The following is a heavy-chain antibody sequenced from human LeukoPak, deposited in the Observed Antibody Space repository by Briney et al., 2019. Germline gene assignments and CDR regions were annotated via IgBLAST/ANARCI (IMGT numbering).Heavy chain of an antibody. CDR3: ARDRRYSSGLNYFDY. V-gene: IGHV1-2*06. D-gene: IGHD6-19*01. J-gene: IGHJ4*02. CDR2: INPNSGGT. Sequence: ASVKVSCKASGYTFTGYYMHWVRQAPGQGLEWMGRINPNSGGTNYAQKFQGRVTMTRETSISTAYMELSRLRSDDTAVYYCARDRRYSSGLNYFDYWGQGTLVTVSS. CDR1: GYTFTGYY.